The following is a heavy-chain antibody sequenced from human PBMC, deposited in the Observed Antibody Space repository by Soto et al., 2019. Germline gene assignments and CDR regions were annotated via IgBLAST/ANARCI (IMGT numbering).Heavy chain of an antibody. CDR1: GYSFTSCW. J-gene: IGHJ6*02. CDR3: ARHLECSSTSCYVGGYYGMDV. Sequence: PGESLKISCKGSGYSFTSCWIGWVRQMPGKGLEWMGIIYPGDSDTRYSPSFQGQVTISADKSISTAYLQWSSLKASDTAMYYCARHLECSSTSCYVGGYYGMDVWGQGTTVTVSS. D-gene: IGHD2-2*01. V-gene: IGHV5-51*01. CDR2: IYPGDSDT.